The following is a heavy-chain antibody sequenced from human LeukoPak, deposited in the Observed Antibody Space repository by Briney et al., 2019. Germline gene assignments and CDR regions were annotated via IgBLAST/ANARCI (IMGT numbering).Heavy chain of an antibody. J-gene: IGHJ4*02. D-gene: IGHD2-15*01. CDR3: VYGGYNNDY. CDR1: GGTFSSYA. Sequence: SSVTVACKASGGTFSSYAVSWVRQAPGQGLELMGGIIPIFGTANYAQKFQGRVTITTDESTSTAYMELSSLRSEDTAVYYCVYGGYNNDYWGQGTLVTVSS. CDR2: IIPIFGTA. V-gene: IGHV1-69*05.